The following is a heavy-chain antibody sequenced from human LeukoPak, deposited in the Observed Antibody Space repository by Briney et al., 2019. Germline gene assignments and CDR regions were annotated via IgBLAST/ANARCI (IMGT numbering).Heavy chain of an antibody. V-gene: IGHV3-21*01. D-gene: IGHD2-2*01. CDR1: GFTFSSYS. CDR3: ARAPTVLVGYCSSSSCQADY. CDR2: ISGDSRYI. J-gene: IGHJ4*02. Sequence: GGSLRLSCAASGFTFSSYSMNWVRQAPGKGLEWVSAISGDSRYIYYADSVRGRFTISRDNAENSLYLQMHSLRVEDTAVYYCARAPTVLVGYCSSSSCQADYWGQGTLVAVSS.